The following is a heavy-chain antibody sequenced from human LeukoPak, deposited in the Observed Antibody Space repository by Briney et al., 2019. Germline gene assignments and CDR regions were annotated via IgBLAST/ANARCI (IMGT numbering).Heavy chain of an antibody. D-gene: IGHD3-22*01. J-gene: IGHJ4*02. CDR2: ISCSGGST. Sequence: GGSLRLSCAASGFTFSSYAMSWVRQAPGKGLEWVSAISCSGGSTYYADSVKGRFTISRDNSKNTLYLQMNSLRAEDTAVYYCAKVFTFGGVSSGYYYVRYWGQGTLVTVSS. V-gene: IGHV3-23*01. CDR1: GFTFSSYA. CDR3: AKVFTFGGVSSGYYYVRY.